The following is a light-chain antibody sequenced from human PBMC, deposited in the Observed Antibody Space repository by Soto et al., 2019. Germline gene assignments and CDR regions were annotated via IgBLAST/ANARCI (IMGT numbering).Light chain of an antibody. J-gene: IGKJ2*01. Sequence: DIQMTQSPSTLSASVGVRVTFTCRASLSSSSWLALYQQKPGKAPKLLIYDASCLESGVPSRFSGSGSGTEFTLTISNLQPDDFAPYYCQQYNSYPYSFGQGTKLEIK. CDR1: LSSSSW. CDR3: QQYNSYPYS. CDR2: DAS. V-gene: IGKV1-5*01.